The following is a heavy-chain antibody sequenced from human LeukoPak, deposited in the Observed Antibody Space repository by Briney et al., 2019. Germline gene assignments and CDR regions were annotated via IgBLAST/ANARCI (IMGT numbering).Heavy chain of an antibody. D-gene: IGHD3-22*01. CDR3: ATDAYYDSSGPHFDF. CDR2: IYHAGNT. V-gene: IGHV4-4*02. J-gene: IGHJ4*02. CDR1: GGSISSSNW. Sequence: PSETLSLTCAVSGGSISSSNWWTWVRQPPGEGLEWIGEIYHAGNTNYNPSLKSRVTISVNKSKNQFSLKLTSVTAADTAVYYCATDAYYDSSGPHFDFWGQGTLVTVSS.